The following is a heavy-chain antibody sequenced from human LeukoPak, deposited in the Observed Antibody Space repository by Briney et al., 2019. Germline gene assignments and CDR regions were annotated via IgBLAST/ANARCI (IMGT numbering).Heavy chain of an antibody. CDR1: GGSITSTNW. CDR3: ARGATVTTVYYYDD. D-gene: IGHD4-17*01. CDR2: VSLSGLT. V-gene: IGHV4-4*02. J-gene: IGHJ4*02. Sequence: SGTLSFTCGVSGGSITSTNWWSWVRQPPGQGLEWIGEVSLSGLTNYNPSLSSRVIMALNTSKNHLSLKLSSVTAADTAVYYCARGATVTTVYYYDDWGQGTLNTVSS.